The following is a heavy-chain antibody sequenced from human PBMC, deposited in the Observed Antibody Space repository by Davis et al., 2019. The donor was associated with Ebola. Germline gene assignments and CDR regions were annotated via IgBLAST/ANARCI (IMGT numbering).Heavy chain of an antibody. Sequence: GGSLRLSCAASGFTFSSYSMNWVRQAPGKGLEWVSSISSSSSYIYYADSVKGRFTISRDNAKNSLYLQMNSLRAEDTAVYYCARGVYYYGSGSYSDYVDYWGQGTLVTVSS. CDR1: GFTFSSYS. D-gene: IGHD3-10*01. V-gene: IGHV3-21*01. CDR2: ISSSSSYI. J-gene: IGHJ4*02. CDR3: ARGVYYYGSGSYSDYVDY.